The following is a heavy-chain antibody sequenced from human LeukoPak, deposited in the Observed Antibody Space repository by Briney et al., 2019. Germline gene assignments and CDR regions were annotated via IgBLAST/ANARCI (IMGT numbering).Heavy chain of an antibody. D-gene: IGHD5-18*01. J-gene: IGHJ6*03. V-gene: IGHV1-18*01. CDR3: ARGVWVQSNYYYMDV. CDR1: GYTFTSYG. Sequence: GSVKVSCKASGYTFTSYGISWVRQAPGQGLEWMGWISAYNGNTNYAQKLQGRVTMTTDTSTSTAYMELRSLRSDDTAVYYCARGVWVQSNYYYMDVWGKGTTVTVSS. CDR2: ISAYNGNT.